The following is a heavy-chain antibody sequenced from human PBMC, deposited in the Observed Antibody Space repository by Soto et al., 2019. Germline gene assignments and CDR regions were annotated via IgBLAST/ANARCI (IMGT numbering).Heavy chain of an antibody. CDR2: IYFSGST. Sequence: QVQLQESGPGRVKPSETLSLTCTVSGGSVSGGSYYWNWIRQPPGKGLEWMGYIYFSGSTNYNPSLKSRVTMSRDTSKNQFSLKLSSVTAADTAVYFCTRDVDFGGEDVWGQGTTVTVSS. D-gene: IGHD4-17*01. CDR3: TRDVDFGGEDV. CDR1: GGSVSGGSYY. V-gene: IGHV4-61*01. J-gene: IGHJ6*02.